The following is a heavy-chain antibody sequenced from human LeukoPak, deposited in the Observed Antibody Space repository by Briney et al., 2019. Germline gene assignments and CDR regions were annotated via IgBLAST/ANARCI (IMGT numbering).Heavy chain of an antibody. V-gene: IGHV3-23*01. CDR2: LSGGGATS. Sequence: GGSLRLSCAASGFTFSTYAMSWVRQAPGKGLVWVSALSGGGATSYYADSVEGRFTISRDKSKNTLYLQMNSLRAEDTAVYYCAKDGSSGIAASADAFDIWGQGTMVTVSS. D-gene: IGHD6-13*01. J-gene: IGHJ3*02. CDR3: AKDGSSGIAASADAFDI. CDR1: GFTFSTYA.